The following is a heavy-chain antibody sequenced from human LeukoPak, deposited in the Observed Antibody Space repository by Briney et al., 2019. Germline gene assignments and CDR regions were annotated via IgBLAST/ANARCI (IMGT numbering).Heavy chain of an antibody. CDR1: GGSISSTSYH. D-gene: IGHD6-13*01. J-gene: IGHJ5*02. Sequence: SETLSLTCTVSGGSISSTSYHWGWIRQPPGKGLDWIGTIYYSGTTYYNPSLKSRVTISVDTSKNQFSLKVSSVIAADTAVYYCARVAAARTRWFDPLGQGTLVTVSS. V-gene: IGHV4-39*01. CDR3: ARVAAARTRWFDP. CDR2: IYYSGTT.